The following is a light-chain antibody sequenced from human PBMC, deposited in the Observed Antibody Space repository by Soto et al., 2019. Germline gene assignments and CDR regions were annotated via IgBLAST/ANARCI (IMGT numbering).Light chain of an antibody. CDR3: QQYDSSPFT. V-gene: IGKV3-20*01. CDR1: QSVSSSY. CDR2: GAS. Sequence: EIVLTQSPGTLSLSPGERATLSCRASQSVSSSYLAWSQQKPGQTPRLLFYGASRRATGIPDRFSGSGSGTDFTLTISRLEPEGFAVYYCQQYDSSPFTFGPATKVDIK. J-gene: IGKJ3*01.